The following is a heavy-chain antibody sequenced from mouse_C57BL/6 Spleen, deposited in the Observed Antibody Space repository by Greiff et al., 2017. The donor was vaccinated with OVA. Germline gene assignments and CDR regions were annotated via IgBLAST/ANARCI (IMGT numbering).Heavy chain of an antibody. V-gene: IGHV3-6*01. CDR1: GYSITSGYY. Sequence: EVKLQESGPGLVKPSQSLSLTCSVPGYSITSGYYWSWIRQFPGNKLEWMGYISYDGSNNYNPSLKNRISITRDTSKNQFFLKLNSVTTEDTATYYCARDNLFAYWGQGTLVTVSA. CDR3: ARDNLFAY. J-gene: IGHJ3*01. CDR2: ISYDGSN.